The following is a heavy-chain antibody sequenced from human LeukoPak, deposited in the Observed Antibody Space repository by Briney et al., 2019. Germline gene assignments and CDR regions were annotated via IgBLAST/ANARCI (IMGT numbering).Heavy chain of an antibody. D-gene: IGHD2-8*01. J-gene: IGHJ4*02. CDR3: ARVYLERLTAGYFDH. CDR1: GFTFSTYA. Sequence: GGSLRLSCAASGFTFSTYAMNWVCQAPGKGLDWVAVISYDGRQNYYADSVKGRFTISRDNSKNTLYLQMDSLRDEDSAAYYCARVYLERLTAGYFDHWGQGTWVTVSP. V-gene: IGHV3-30*04. CDR2: ISYDGRQN.